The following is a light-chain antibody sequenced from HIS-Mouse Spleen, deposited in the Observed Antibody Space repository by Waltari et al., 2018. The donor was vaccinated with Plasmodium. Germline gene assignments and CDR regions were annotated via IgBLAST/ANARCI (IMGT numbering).Light chain of an antibody. CDR2: QDS. J-gene: IGLJ3*02. CDR1: KLGDKY. CDR3: QAWDSSTWV. Sequence: SYELTQPPSVSVSPGQTASITCSGDKLGDKYACWYQQKPGQSPVLVIYQDSKRPSGIQERFSGSNSGNTATLTISGTQAMDEADYYCQAWDSSTWVFGGGTKLTVL. V-gene: IGLV3-1*01.